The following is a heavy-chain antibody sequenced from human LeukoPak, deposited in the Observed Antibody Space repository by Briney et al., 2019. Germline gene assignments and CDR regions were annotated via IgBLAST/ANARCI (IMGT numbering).Heavy chain of an antibody. J-gene: IGHJ3*02. CDR3: ARHLSMQPPGDAFDI. CDR2: IYYSGST. V-gene: IGHV4-39*01. Sequence: SQTLSLTRTVSGGSISSSSYYWGWIRQPPGKGLEWIGSIYYSGSTYYNLSLKSRVTISVDTSKNQFSLKLSSVTAADTAVYYCARHLSMQPPGDAFDIWGQGTMVTVSS. D-gene: IGHD2/OR15-2a*01. CDR1: GGSISSSSYY.